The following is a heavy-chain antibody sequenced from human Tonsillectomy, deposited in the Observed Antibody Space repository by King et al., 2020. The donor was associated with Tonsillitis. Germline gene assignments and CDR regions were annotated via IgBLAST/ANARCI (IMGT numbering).Heavy chain of an antibody. D-gene: IGHD3-10*01. J-gene: IGHJ4*02. CDR1: GGSISSSRYY. CDR3: ARFYRSGSHIDF. V-gene: IGHV4-39*07. Sequence: HLQLQESGPGLVKPSETLSLTCTVSGGSISSSRYYWGWIRQPPGKGLEWIGNIYYIGSTYFNPSLKSRVTISVDTSKNQCALKLSSVTAADTAVYYCARFYRSGSHIDFWGQGPLVTVSS. CDR2: IYYIGST.